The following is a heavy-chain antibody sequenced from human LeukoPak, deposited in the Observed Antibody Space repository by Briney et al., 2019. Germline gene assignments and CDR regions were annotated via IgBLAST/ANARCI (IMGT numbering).Heavy chain of an antibody. CDR3: AGESFSRRAGITMVRGVITY. Sequence: GSSVKVSCKASGGTFSSYAISWVRQAPGQGLEWMGGIIPILDTTNYAQKFQGRVTIITDESTSTAYMELITLRSGDTAVYYCAGESFSRRAGITMVRGVITYWGQGTLVTVSS. V-gene: IGHV1-69*05. J-gene: IGHJ4*02. D-gene: IGHD3-10*01. CDR2: IIPILDTT. CDR1: GGTFSSYA.